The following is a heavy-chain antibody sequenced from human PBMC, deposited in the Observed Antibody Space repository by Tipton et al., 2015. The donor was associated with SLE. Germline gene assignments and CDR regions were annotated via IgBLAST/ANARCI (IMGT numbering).Heavy chain of an antibody. CDR1: GGSISSSSYY. J-gene: IGHJ5*02. CDR2: IYYSGST. CDR3: AKSSSRRKPLDWFDP. D-gene: IGHD6-13*01. V-gene: IGHV4-39*07. Sequence: TLSLTCTVSGGSISSSSYYWGWIRPPPGKGLEWIGSIYYSGSTYYNPSLKSRVTISVDTSKNQFSLKLSSVTAADTAVYYCAKSSSRRKPLDWFDPWGQGTLVTVSS.